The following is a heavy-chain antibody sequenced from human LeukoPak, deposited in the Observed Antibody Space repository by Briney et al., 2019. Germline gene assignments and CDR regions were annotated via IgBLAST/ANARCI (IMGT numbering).Heavy chain of an antibody. Sequence: SETLSLTCTVSGYSISSGYYWGWIRQPPGKGLEWIGSIYHSGSTYYNPSLKSRVTISVDTSKNQFSLKLSSVTAADTAVYYCAIHYYDSSGYYGGLTWFDPWGQGTLVTVSS. CDR2: IYHSGST. D-gene: IGHD3-22*01. J-gene: IGHJ5*02. CDR3: AIHYYDSSGYYGGLTWFDP. V-gene: IGHV4-38-2*02. CDR1: GYSISSGYY.